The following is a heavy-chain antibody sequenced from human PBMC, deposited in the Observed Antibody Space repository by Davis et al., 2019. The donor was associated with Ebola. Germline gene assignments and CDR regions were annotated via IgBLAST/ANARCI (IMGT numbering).Heavy chain of an antibody. V-gene: IGHV3-53*01. J-gene: IGHJ6*02. D-gene: IGHD1-26*01. CDR1: GFTVSSNY. CDR2: IYSGGST. CDR3: AKPPGRDGMDV. Sequence: GESLKISCAASGFTVSSNYMSWVRQAPGKGLEWVSVIYSGGSTYYADSVKGRFTISRDNSKNTLYLQMNSLRAEDTAMYYCAKPPGRDGMDVWGQGTTVTVSS.